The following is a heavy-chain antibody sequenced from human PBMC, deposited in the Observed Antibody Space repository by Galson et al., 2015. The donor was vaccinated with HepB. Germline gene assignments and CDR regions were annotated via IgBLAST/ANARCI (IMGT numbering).Heavy chain of an antibody. CDR3: AKDPPRGIINGGRAFDV. Sequence: SLRLSCEASGCTFSGYAMSWVRQVPGKGPEWVSSISGRVDKTYYVDSVKGRFTISRDNSRSTLYLQMTSLRAEDTAIYYCAKDPPRGIINGGRAFDVWGQGTMIAVSS. CDR2: ISGRVDKT. V-gene: IGHV3-23*01. CDR1: GCTFSGYA. J-gene: IGHJ3*01. D-gene: IGHD3-10*01.